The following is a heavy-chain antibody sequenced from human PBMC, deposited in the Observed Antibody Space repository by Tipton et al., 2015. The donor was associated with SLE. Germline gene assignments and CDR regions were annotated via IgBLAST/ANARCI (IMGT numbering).Heavy chain of an antibody. J-gene: IGHJ1*01. Sequence: GSLRLSCAASGFTFSNNWMHWVRQAPGKGLVWVSRLNSDGSITSYTDSVKGRFTISRDNAKNTLYLQMNSLRPEDTAVYYCARPEGRFLDWFQYFQHWGQGTLVTVSS. CDR2: LNSDGSIT. D-gene: IGHD3/OR15-3a*01. V-gene: IGHV3-74*01. CDR1: GFTFSNNW. CDR3: ARPEGRFLDWFQYFQH.